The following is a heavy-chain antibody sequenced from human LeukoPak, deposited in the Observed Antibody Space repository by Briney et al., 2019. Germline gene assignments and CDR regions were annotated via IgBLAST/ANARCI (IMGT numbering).Heavy chain of an antibody. CDR1: GFTFSSYA. V-gene: IGHV3-23*01. Sequence: GGSLRLSCAASGFTFSSYAMSWVRQAPGKGLEWVSAISGSGGSTYYADSVKGRFTISRDNSKNTLYLQMNSLRAEDTAVHYCAKDHTPSSWYPSGYWGQGTLVTVSS. CDR3: AKDHTPSSWYPSGY. D-gene: IGHD6-13*01. CDR2: ISGSGGST. J-gene: IGHJ4*02.